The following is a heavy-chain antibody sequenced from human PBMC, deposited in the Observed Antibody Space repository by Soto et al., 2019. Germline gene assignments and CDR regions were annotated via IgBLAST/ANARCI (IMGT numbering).Heavy chain of an antibody. CDR1: GYSFTSYW. CDR2: IYPGDSDT. CDR3: ARGPYCSSTSCYGPTGDYYYYYGMDV. Sequence: GESLKISCKGSGYSFTSYWIGWVRQMPGKGLEWMGIIYPGDSDTRYSPSFQGQVTISADKSISTAYLQWSSLKASDTAMYYCARGPYCSSTSCYGPTGDYYYYYGMDVWGQGTTVTVSS. D-gene: IGHD2-2*01. V-gene: IGHV5-51*01. J-gene: IGHJ6*02.